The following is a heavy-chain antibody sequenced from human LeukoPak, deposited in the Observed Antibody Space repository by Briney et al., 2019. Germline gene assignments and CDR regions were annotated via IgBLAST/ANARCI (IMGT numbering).Heavy chain of an antibody. J-gene: IGHJ4*02. CDR3: AKVSVTGAYYFDY. Sequence: GGSLRLSCAASGFTFGSYAMNWVRQAPGKGLEWVSAMCGSGASTNYADSVKGRFTISRHNSKNTLYLQMNSLRAEDTAVYYCAKVSVTGAYYFDYWGQGTLVTVSS. V-gene: IGHV3-23*01. D-gene: IGHD6-19*01. CDR2: MCGSGAST. CDR1: GFTFGSYA.